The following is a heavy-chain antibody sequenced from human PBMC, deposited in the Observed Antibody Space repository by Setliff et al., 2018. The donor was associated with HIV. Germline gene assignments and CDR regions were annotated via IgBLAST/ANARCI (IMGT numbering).Heavy chain of an antibody. J-gene: IGHJ4*02. CDR3: ARENGRGWVLDY. CDR1: GGSISTYY. CDR2: IFYTESTNYTPSIKST. D-gene: IGHD6-19*01. V-gene: IGHV4-59*01. Sequence: LSLTCTVSGGSISTYYWSWIRQSPGEGLEWIGYIFYTESTNYTPSIKSTNYNPSLKSRVTISIDMSKNQFSLKLSSVIAADTAVYYCARENGRGWVLDYWGQGTLVTVSS.